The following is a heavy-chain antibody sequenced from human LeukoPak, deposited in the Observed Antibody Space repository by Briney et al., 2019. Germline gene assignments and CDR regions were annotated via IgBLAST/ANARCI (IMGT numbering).Heavy chain of an antibody. CDR1: GFTFSSYG. D-gene: IGHD4-11*01. V-gene: IGHV3-30*02. J-gene: IGHJ5*02. CDR2: IRYDGSNK. CDR3: AKDLSTVTEWFDP. Sequence: QTGGSLRLSCAASGFTFSSYGMHWVRQAPGKGLEWVAFIRYDGSNKYYADSVEGRFTISRDNSKNTLYLQMNSLRAEDTAVYYCAKDLSTVTEWFDPWGQGTLVTVSS.